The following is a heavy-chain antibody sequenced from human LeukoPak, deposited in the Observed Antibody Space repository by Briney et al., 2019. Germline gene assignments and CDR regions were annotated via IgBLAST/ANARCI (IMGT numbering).Heavy chain of an antibody. CDR1: GGSISSYY. CDR2: IYYSGST. J-gene: IGHJ2*01. V-gene: IGHV4-59*01. D-gene: IGHD4-23*01. CDR3: ARVYGDGGNSAYFDL. Sequence: SETLPLTCTVSGGSISSYYWSWIRQPPGKGLEWIGYIYYSGSTNYNPSLKSRVTISVDTSKNQFSLKLSSVTAADTAVYYCARVYGDGGNSAYFDLWGRGTLVTVSS.